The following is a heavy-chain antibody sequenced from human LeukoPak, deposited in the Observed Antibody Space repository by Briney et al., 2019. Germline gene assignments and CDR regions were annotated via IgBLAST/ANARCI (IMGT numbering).Heavy chain of an antibody. CDR3: ARDLPTTVTTFDY. Sequence: ASVKVSCKASGYTFTSYGITWVRQAPGQGLEWMGWISAYKGNTNYAQKLQGRVTMTTDTSTSTAYMELRSLRSDDTAVYYCARDLPTTVTTFDYWDQGTLVTVSS. V-gene: IGHV1-18*01. J-gene: IGHJ4*02. CDR2: ISAYKGNT. D-gene: IGHD4-17*01. CDR1: GYTFTSYG.